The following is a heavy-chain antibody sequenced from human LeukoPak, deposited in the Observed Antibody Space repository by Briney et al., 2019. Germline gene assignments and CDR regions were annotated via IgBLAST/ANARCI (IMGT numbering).Heavy chain of an antibody. CDR2: IYSSGST. J-gene: IGHJ3*02. D-gene: IGHD5-18*01. CDR1: GGSISGYY. V-gene: IGHV4-4*07. Sequence: SETLSLTCTVSGGSISGYYWSWIRQPAGKGLERIGRIYSSGSTNYNPSLKSRLTMSVDTSKNQFSLKLTSVTAADTATYYCARETASQRRAFDIWGQGTMVTVSS. CDR3: ARETASQRRAFDI.